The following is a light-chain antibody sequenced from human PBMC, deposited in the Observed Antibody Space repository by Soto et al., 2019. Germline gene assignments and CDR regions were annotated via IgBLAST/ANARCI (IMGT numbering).Light chain of an antibody. CDR3: GTWDSSLSARWV. CDR2: ENN. J-gene: IGLJ3*02. CDR1: SSNIGNNY. V-gene: IGLV1-51*02. Sequence: QSVLTQPPSVSAAPGQKVTISCSGSSSNIGNNYVSWYQQLPGTAPNLLIYENNKRPPGIPDRFSGSKSGTSATLGITGLQTGDEADDYCGTWDSSLSARWVFGGGTKLTVL.